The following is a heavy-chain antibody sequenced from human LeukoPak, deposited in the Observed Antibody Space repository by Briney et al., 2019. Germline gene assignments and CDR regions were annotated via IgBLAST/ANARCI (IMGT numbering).Heavy chain of an antibody. V-gene: IGHV3-30-3*01. D-gene: IGHD2-2*01. Sequence: GGSLRLSCAASGFTFSSYAMHWVRQAPGKGLEWVAVISYDGSNKYYADSVKGRFTISRDNSKNTLYLQMNSLRAEDTAVYYCARGYCSSTSCYAPYYYGMDVWGQETTVTVSS. J-gene: IGHJ6*02. CDR1: GFTFSSYA. CDR3: ARGYCSSTSCYAPYYYGMDV. CDR2: ISYDGSNK.